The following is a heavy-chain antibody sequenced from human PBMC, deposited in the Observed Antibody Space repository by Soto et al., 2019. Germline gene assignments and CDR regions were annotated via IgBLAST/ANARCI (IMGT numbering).Heavy chain of an antibody. CDR3: AKGSGGSYSPSDIAAFDI. Sequence: EVQLLESGGGLVQPGGSLRLSCAASGFTFSSYAMSWVRQAPGKGLEWVSAISGSGGSTYYADSVKGRFTISRDNSKNTLYLQMNSLRAEDTAVYYCAKGSGGSYSPSDIAAFDIWGQGTMVTVSS. CDR2: ISGSGGST. D-gene: IGHD1-26*01. V-gene: IGHV3-23*01. CDR1: GFTFSSYA. J-gene: IGHJ3*02.